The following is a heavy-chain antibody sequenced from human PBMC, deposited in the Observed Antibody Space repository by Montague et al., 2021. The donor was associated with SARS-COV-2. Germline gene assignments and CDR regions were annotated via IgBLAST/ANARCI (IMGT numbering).Heavy chain of an antibody. CDR3: ARVDSSGPGEY. CDR2: ISDSGST. J-gene: IGHJ4*02. D-gene: IGHD3-22*01. CDR1: GGSLNNYY. V-gene: IGHV4-59*08. Sequence: SETLSLTCTVSGGSLNNYYWSWSRHPPGKGLEWCGYISDSGSTKYNPSLQSRVTTSVDTARNQFSLKLLSVTAADTAFYYCARVDSSGPGEYWGQGILVSVSS.